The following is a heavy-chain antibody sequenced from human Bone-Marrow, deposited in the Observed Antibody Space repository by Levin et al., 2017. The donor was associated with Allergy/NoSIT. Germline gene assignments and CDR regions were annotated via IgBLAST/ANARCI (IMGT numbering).Heavy chain of an antibody. Sequence: QASETLSLTCAASGFTFSNSWMSWVRQAPGKGLEWVANIKEDGSEKYYVDSVKGRFTISRDNAKNSLYVQMNSLRAEDTAVYYWAGDQFRRATIGAGWFDPWGQGTLVTVSS. CDR1: GFTFSNSW. CDR2: IKEDGSEK. J-gene: IGHJ5*02. D-gene: IGHD5-24*01. CDR3: AGDQFRRATIGAGWFDP. V-gene: IGHV3-7*01.